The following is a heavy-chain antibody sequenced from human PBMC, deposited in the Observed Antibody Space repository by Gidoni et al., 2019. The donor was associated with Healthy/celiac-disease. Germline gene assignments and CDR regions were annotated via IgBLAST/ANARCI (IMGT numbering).Heavy chain of an antibody. D-gene: IGHD4-17*01. CDR2: ISGSGGST. V-gene: IGHV3-23*01. CDR3: AKDTNSTSTVVSHDY. Sequence: EVQLLESGGGLVQPGGSLRLSCAASGLPFTTYAMSWVRQDPGKGLEWVSAISGSGGSTYYADAVKGRSTISSDNSKNTLYRQMNSLRAEDTAVYYCAKDTNSTSTVVSHDYWGQGTLVTVSS. CDR1: GLPFTTYA. J-gene: IGHJ4*02.